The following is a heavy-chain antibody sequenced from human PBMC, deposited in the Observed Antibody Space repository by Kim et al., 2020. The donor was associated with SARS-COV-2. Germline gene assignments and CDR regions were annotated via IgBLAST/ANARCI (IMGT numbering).Heavy chain of an antibody. CDR2: IKDSGIT. J-gene: IGHJ3*02. V-gene: IGHV4-34*01. CDR3: AMFNPPGGSVAFDI. Sequence: SETLSLTCAVSGGSFRGYYWSWIRQPPGKGLEWIGEIKDSGITNYNPSLKSRVTISVDTSKNQFSLRLTSVTAADTAVYYCAMFNPPGGSVAFDIWGQGTMVTVSS. CDR1: GGSFRGYY. D-gene: IGHD3-16*01.